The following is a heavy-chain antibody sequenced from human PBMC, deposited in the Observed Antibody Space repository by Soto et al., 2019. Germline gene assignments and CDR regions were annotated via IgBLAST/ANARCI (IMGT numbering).Heavy chain of an antibody. V-gene: IGHV4-39*07. J-gene: IGHJ4*02. CDR2: IYYSGST. CDR1: GGSISSSSYY. D-gene: IGHD5-12*01. CDR3: ARNPGYVGYDYAYFAY. Sequence: PSETLSLTCTVSGGSISSSSYYWGWIRQPPGKGLEWIGSIYYSGSTYYNPSLKSRATISVDTSKNQFSLKLSSVSAADTAVYYCARNPGYVGYDYAYFAYWGQGTLVTVSS.